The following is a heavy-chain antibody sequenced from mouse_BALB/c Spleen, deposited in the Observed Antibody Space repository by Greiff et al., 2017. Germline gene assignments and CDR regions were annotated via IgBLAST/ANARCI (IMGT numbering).Heavy chain of an antibody. J-gene: IGHJ4*01. V-gene: IGHV1-26*01. CDR3: ARRFHYYGSSPYAMDY. Sequence: EVQLQQSGPELVKPGASVKMSCKASGYTFTDYYMKWVKQSHGKSLEWIGDINPNNGDTFYNQKFKGKATLTVDKSSSTAYMQLNSLTSEDSAVYYCARRFHYYGSSPYAMDYWGQGTSVTVSS. CDR2: INPNNGDT. D-gene: IGHD1-1*01. CDR1: GYTFTDYY.